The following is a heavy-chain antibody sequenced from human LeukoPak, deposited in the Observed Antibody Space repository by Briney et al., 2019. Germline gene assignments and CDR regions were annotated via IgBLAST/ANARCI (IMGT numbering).Heavy chain of an antibody. D-gene: IGHD3-10*01. CDR1: GFTFSSYA. CDR2: ISGSGGST. V-gene: IGHV3-23*01. CDR3: AKDLAGITMIRGVPRGWFDP. J-gene: IGHJ5*02. Sequence: GGSLRLSCAASGFTFSSYAMSWVRQAPGKGLEWVSAISGSGGSTYYADSVKGRFTISRDNSKNTPYLQVNSLRAEDTAVYYCAKDLAGITMIRGVPRGWFDPWGQGTLVTVSS.